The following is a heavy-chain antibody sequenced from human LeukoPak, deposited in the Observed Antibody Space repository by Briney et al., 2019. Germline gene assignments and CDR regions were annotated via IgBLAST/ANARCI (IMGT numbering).Heavy chain of an antibody. CDR3: ARVVIQLWRILDY. CDR1: GGSISSGGYY. V-gene: IGHV4-31*03. J-gene: IGHJ4*02. D-gene: IGHD5-18*01. Sequence: SQTLSLTCTVSGGSISSGGYYWSWIRQHPGKGLEWIGYIYYSGSTYYNPSLKSRVTISVDTSKNQFSLKLSSVTAADTAVYYCARVVIQLWRILDYWGQGTLVTVSS. CDR2: IYYSGST.